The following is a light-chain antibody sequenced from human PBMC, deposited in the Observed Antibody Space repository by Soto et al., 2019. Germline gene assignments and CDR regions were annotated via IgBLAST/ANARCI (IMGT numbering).Light chain of an antibody. J-gene: IGKJ4*01. CDR2: WAS. Sequence: DIVMTQSPDSLAVSLGERATINCKSSQSVLYSSNNKNYLAWYQQKPGQPPKLLIYWASTRESGVPDRFSGSGSVIDFTLTISSLQAEDVAVYYCQQYYSTPPTFGGGTKVEIK. V-gene: IGKV4-1*01. CDR3: QQYYSTPPT. CDR1: QSVLYSSNNKNY.